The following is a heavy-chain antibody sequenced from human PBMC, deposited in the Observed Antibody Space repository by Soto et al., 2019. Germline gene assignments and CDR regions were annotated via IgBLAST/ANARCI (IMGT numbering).Heavy chain of an antibody. CDR1: GFTFSSYA. CDR2: ISGSGGST. J-gene: IGHJ4*02. V-gene: IGHV3-23*01. Sequence: EVQLLESGGGLVQPGGSLRLSCAASGFTFSSYAMNWVRQTPGKGLEWVSTISGSGGSTYYADSVKGRFTISRDNSKNTLYLQIISLRAEDTAIYYCAKVLRYFDWLAGDYFDYWGQGALVTVSS. CDR3: AKVLRYFDWLAGDYFDY. D-gene: IGHD3-9*01.